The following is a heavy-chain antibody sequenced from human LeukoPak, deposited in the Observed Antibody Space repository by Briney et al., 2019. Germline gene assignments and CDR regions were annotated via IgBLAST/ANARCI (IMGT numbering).Heavy chain of an antibody. D-gene: IGHD6-19*01. J-gene: IGHJ5*02. CDR2: YSGIT. Sequence: YSGITYYTPSLKSRVIISLDTPKSQFSLKLSSVTAADTAVYYCARHSLYSSGWYNWFDPWGQGTLVTVSS. V-gene: IGHV4-39*01. CDR3: ARHSLYSSGWYNWFDP.